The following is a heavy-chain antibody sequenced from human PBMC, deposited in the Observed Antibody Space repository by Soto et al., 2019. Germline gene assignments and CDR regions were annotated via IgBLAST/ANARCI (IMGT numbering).Heavy chain of an antibody. D-gene: IGHD6-6*01. V-gene: IGHV3-64*01. CDR2: ISSNGVGT. CDR1: GFTLSGYA. J-gene: IGHJ6*03. Sequence: EVQLAESGGGLAQPGGSLRLSCAASGFTLSGYAMDWVRQAPGKGLEYVSGISSNGVGTYYANSVQGRFTISRDNSKNPVYLQMDSLRPEDVAVYYCARRARPDFYYMDVWGKGTTVTVSS. CDR3: ARRARPDFYYMDV.